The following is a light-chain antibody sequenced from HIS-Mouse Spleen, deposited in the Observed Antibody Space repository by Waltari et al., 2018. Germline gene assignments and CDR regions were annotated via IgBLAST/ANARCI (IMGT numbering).Light chain of an antibody. J-gene: IGLJ3*02. V-gene: IGLV2-14*01. CDR2: EVS. CDR3: SSYTSSSTLV. CDR1: SSDVGGYNY. Sequence: QSALTQPASVSGSPGQSITISCTGTSSDVGGYNYVSWYQLHPGKAPKPMIYEVSNRPSGVSNRFSGSKSGNTASLTISGLQAEDEADYYCSSYTSSSTLVFGGGTKLTVL.